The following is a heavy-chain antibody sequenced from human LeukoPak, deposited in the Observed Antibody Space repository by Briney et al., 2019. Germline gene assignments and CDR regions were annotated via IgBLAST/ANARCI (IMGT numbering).Heavy chain of an antibody. CDR1: AFTSDDYG. CDR2: IVWKSRRI. J-gene: IGHJ6*04. V-gene: IGHV3-9*02. Sequence: GRSLRLSCAVSAFTSDDYGTHWVRQAPGKGLEWVAGIVWKSRRIGYADSVKGRFTISRDNAKNSLYLQMNSLRPEDTALYFCAKDLTPGGADVWGKGTTVTVSS. CDR3: AKDLTPGGADV. D-gene: IGHD1-14*01.